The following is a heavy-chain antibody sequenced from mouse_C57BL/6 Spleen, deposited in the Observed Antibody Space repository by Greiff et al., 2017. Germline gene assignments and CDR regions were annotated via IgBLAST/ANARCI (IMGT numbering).Heavy chain of an antibody. CDR1: GYTFTSYW. Sequence: QVQLKQPGAELVRPGSSVKLSCKASGYTFTSYWMHWVKQRPIQGLEWIGNIDPSDSETHYNQKFKDKATLTVDKSSSTAYMQLSSLTSEDSAVYYCARSAGSSSWFAYWGQGTLVTVSA. CDR2: IDPSDSET. D-gene: IGHD1-1*01. CDR3: ARSAGSSSWFAY. V-gene: IGHV1-52*01. J-gene: IGHJ3*01.